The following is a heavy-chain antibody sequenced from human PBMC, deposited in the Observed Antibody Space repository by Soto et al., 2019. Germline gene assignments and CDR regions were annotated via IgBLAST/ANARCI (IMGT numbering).Heavy chain of an antibody. CDR1: GGSISSSSYY. CDR2: IYYSGST. Sequence: QLQLQESGPGLVKPSETLSLTCTVSGGSISSSSYYWGWIRQPPGKGLEWIGSIYYSGSTYYNPSLKSRVTISVDTSKNQFSLKLSSVTAADTAVYYCATPIPHEQWLIPIDYWGQGTLVTVSS. J-gene: IGHJ4*02. CDR3: ATPIPHEQWLIPIDY. D-gene: IGHD6-19*01. V-gene: IGHV4-39*01.